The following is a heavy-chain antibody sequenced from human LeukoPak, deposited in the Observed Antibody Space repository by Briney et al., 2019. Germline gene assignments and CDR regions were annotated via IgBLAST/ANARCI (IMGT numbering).Heavy chain of an antibody. V-gene: IGHV3-30*18. D-gene: IGHD3-10*01. J-gene: IGHJ4*02. Sequence: GGSLRLSCAASGFTFNNYGMHWVRPAPGKGLEWVAMISYDGSNTYYADSVKGRFTISRDNSKNTLYLQMNSLRAEDTAVYYCANENYYGSGSYADHWGQGTLVTVSS. CDR1: GFTFNNYG. CDR3: ANENYYGSGSYADH. CDR2: ISYDGSNT.